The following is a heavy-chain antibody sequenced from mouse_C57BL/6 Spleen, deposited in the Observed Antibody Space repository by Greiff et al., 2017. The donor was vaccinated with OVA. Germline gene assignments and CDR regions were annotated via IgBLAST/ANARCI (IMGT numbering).Heavy chain of an antibody. CDR1: GYTFTSYW. D-gene: IGHD1-1*01. Sequence: QVQLQQSGAELVKPGASVKMSCKASGYTFTSYWITWVKQRPGQGLEWIGDIYPGSGSTNYNEKFKSKATLTVDTSSSTAYMQLSSLTSEDSAVYYCARSDGSSPWYFDVWGTGTTVTVSS. CDR3: ARSDGSSPWYFDV. J-gene: IGHJ1*03. CDR2: IYPGSGST. V-gene: IGHV1-55*01.